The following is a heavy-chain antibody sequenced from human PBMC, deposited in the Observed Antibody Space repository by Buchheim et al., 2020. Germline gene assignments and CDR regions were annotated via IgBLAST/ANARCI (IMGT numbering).Heavy chain of an antibody. J-gene: IGHJ4*02. Sequence: QVQLVESGGGVVQPGRSLRLSCAASGFTFSSYAMHWVRQAPGKGLEWVAVISYDGSNKYYADSVKGRFTISRDNSKTTLYLQMNSLRAEDTAVYYCARGDDFWSGYQYWGQGTL. CDR1: GFTFSSYA. D-gene: IGHD3-3*01. V-gene: IGHV3-30-3*01. CDR2: ISYDGSNK. CDR3: ARGDDFWSGYQY.